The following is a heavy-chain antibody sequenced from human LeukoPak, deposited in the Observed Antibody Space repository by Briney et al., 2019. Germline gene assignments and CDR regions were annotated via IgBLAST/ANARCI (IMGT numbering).Heavy chain of an antibody. D-gene: IGHD3-16*01. J-gene: IGHJ4*02. CDR1: GGSFSGYY. V-gene: IGHV4-34*01. CDR2: INHSGDT. Sequence: SETLSLICAVSGGSFSGYYWGWIRQPPGKGLEWIGEINHSGDTNYNPSLKSRVIISVDTSKNQFYLKVRSVTAADTAVYYCAREEDVYAVSYYFDYWGQGTLVTVSS. CDR3: AREEDVYAVSYYFDY.